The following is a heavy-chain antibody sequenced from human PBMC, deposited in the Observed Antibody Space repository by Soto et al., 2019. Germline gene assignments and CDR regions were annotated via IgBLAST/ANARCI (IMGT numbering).Heavy chain of an antibody. V-gene: IGHV3-11*06. Sequence: GGSLRLSCAASGFTFSGYYMSWIRQAPGKGLEWVSYISSSSSYTNYADSVKGRFTISRDNAKNSLYLQMNSLRAEDTAVYYCARELITGTKPPAFDIWGQGTMVTVS. D-gene: IGHD1-20*01. CDR1: GFTFSGYY. J-gene: IGHJ3*02. CDR3: ARELITGTKPPAFDI. CDR2: ISSSSSYT.